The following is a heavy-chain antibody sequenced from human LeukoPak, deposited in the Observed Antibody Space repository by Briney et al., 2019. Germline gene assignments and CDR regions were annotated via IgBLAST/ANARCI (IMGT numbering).Heavy chain of an antibody. CDR1: GFTFRSST. J-gene: IGHJ4*02. V-gene: IGHV3-21*06. D-gene: IGHD3-10*01. Sequence: PGGSLRLSCAASGFTFRSSTMNWVRQAPGKGLEWVSSISSSSSYIYYADSMKGRFTISRDNAKNSLYLQINSLRAEDTAVYYCARDDGYYGSGSYYAIDYWGQGTLVTVSS. CDR3: ARDDGYYGSGSYYAIDY. CDR2: ISSSSSYI.